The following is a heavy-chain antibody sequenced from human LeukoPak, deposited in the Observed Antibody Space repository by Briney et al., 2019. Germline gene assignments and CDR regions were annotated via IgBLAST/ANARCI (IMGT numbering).Heavy chain of an antibody. J-gene: IGHJ4*02. CDR2: ISSSSGYI. Sequence: GGSLRLSCAASGFTFSTSGMTWVRQAPGKGLEWVSSISSSSGYIYYADSVKGRFTISRDNAKNSLYLQMNSLRAEDTAVYYCARDGRRYSSGFYFDYWGQGTLVTVSS. CDR3: ARDGRRYSSGFYFDY. D-gene: IGHD6-19*01. V-gene: IGHV3-21*01. CDR1: GFTFSTSG.